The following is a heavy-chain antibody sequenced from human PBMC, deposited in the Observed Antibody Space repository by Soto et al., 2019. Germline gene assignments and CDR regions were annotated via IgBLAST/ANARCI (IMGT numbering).Heavy chain of an antibody. CDR2: INHSGST. V-gene: IGHV4-34*01. J-gene: IGHJ6*02. D-gene: IGHD5-18*01. Sequence: SGTLSLPCVVSGGSLSGIYWTWVRQPPGKGLGWIGEINHSGSTNYSPSLESRVTISLDTSNNQFSLKLSSVTAADTAVYYCARGPGYSYGYSVYYYYYGMDVWGQGTTVTVSS. CDR1: GGSLSGIY. CDR3: ARGPGYSYGYSVYYYYYGMDV.